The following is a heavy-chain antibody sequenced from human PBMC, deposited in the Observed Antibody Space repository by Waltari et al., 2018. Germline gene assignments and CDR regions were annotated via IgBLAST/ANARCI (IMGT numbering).Heavy chain of an antibody. CDR2: IKQDGSET. Sequence: EVQLVESGGGLVQPGGSLRLSCAASGFIFSDFYMSWVRQATGKGLEWVANIKQDGSETYYLDSVKGRFTISKDDVGNSLSLQMNNLRVEDTAVYYCARDMTVSQSDGFDLWGQGTMVTVS. J-gene: IGHJ3*01. CDR3: ARDMTVSQSDGFDL. D-gene: IGHD4-4*01. V-gene: IGHV3-7*01. CDR1: GFIFSDFY.